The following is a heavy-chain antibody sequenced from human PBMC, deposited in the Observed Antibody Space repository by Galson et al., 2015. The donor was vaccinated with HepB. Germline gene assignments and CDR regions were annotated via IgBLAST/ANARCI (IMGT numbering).Heavy chain of an antibody. CDR3: AKAPSYSSGWPYFDY. D-gene: IGHD6-19*01. V-gene: IGHV3-30*02. J-gene: IGHJ4*02. CDR1: GYSFTSFW. Sequence: SGAEVKKPGESLRISCQASGYSFTSFWISWVRQMPGKGLEWVAFIRYDGSNTYYADSVKGRFTISRDNSKNTLYLQMNSLRAEDTAVYYCAKAPSYSSGWPYFDYWGQGTLVTVSS. CDR2: IRYDGSNT.